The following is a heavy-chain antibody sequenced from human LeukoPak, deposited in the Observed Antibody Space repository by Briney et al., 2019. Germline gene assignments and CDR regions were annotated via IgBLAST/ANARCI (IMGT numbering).Heavy chain of an antibody. CDR2: ISYDGSNK. J-gene: IGHJ4*02. CDR1: GFTFSSYA. CDR3: ATQNYCTNGVCYVGYFDY. V-gene: IGHV3-30-3*01. Sequence: GGSLRLSCAASGFTFSSYAMHWVRQAPGKGLEWVAVISYDGSNKYYADSVKGRFTISRDNSKNTLYLQMNSLRAEDTAVYYCATQNYCTNGVCYVGYFDYWGQGTLVTVSS. D-gene: IGHD2-8*01.